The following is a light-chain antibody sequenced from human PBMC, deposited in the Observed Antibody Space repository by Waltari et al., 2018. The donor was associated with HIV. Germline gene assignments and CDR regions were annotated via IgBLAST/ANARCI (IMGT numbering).Light chain of an antibody. Sequence: QSALTQPASVSGSPGQSITLSCTVTSSDFGSYNLVSWYQQHPGKAPKLMIYEGSKRPSGVSNRFSGSKSGNTASLTISGLQAEDEADYYCCSYAGSSTLVFGGGTKLTVL. CDR2: EGS. CDR1: SSDFGSYNL. V-gene: IGLV2-23*01. CDR3: CSYAGSSTLV. J-gene: IGLJ3*02.